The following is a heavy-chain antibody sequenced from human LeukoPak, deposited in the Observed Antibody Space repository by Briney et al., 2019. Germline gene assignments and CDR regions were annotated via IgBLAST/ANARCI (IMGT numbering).Heavy chain of an antibody. J-gene: IGHJ4*02. CDR3: ARGRAAADDFDL. Sequence: GASVKVSCKTSGYTFNTYSINWVRQAPGQGLVWLGWGNTYKGDTKYTQKFQGRVTLTTDPSTSTVYMELTNLRSDDTAMYYCARGRAAADDFDLWGQGTLVTVSS. CDR2: GNTYKGDT. V-gene: IGHV1-18*01. CDR1: GYTFNTYS. D-gene: IGHD6-13*01.